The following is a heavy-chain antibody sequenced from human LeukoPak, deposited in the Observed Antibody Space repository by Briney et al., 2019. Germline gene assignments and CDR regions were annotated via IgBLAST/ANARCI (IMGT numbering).Heavy chain of an antibody. V-gene: IGHV4-4*07. J-gene: IGHJ4*02. Sequence: SETLSLTCTVSGGSISSYYWSWIRQPAGKGLEWIGRIYISGSTNYNPSLQSRVTMSVDTAKSQISLKLSSVTAADTAVYYCARDRSVSYSSSWTPGVPMYYFDYWGQGTLVTVSS. CDR1: GGSISSYY. CDR2: IYISGST. D-gene: IGHD6-13*01. CDR3: ARDRSVSYSSSWTPGVPMYYFDY.